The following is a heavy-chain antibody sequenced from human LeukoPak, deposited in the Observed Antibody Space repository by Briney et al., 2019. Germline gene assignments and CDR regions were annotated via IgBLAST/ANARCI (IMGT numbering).Heavy chain of an antibody. D-gene: IGHD1-1*01. CDR1: GYTFTGYY. Sequence: VASLKSSCKASGYTFTGYYMQCGRQTPGQGLEWMGYINPNSGGTNYAQKFQGRVTMTRDTSISTAYMELSRLRSDDTAVYYCARDRAENWKLGIYHYYYMDVWGKGTTVTVSS. CDR3: ARDRAENWKLGIYHYYYMDV. J-gene: IGHJ6*03. CDR2: INPNSGGT. V-gene: IGHV1-2*02.